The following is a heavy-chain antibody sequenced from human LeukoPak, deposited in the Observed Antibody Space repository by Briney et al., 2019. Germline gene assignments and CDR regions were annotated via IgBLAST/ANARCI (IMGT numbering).Heavy chain of an antibody. CDR1: GYTFTGYY. D-gene: IGHD5-12*01. Sequence: GASVKVSCKASGYTFTGYYMHWVRQAPGQGLEWMGWINPNSGGTNYAQKFQGRVTMTRDTSISTAYMELSRLRSDDTAVYYCARDGGGYSGYDFYYWGQGTLATVSS. J-gene: IGHJ4*02. V-gene: IGHV1-2*02. CDR2: INPNSGGT. CDR3: ARDGGGYSGYDFYY.